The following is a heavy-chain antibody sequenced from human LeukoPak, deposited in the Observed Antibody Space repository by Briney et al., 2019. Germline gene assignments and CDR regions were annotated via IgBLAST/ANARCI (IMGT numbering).Heavy chain of an antibody. CDR2: ISYDGSDK. D-gene: IGHD2-8*01. CDR1: GFTFSSYG. J-gene: IGHJ4*02. CDR3: AKGASYNGAYDNDS. V-gene: IGHV3-30*18. Sequence: GGSLRLSCAASGFTFSSYGMHWVRQAPGKGLEWVAVISYDGSDKYYVDSVKGRFTISRDNSENTLYLQMNSLRTEDTAVYYCAKGASYNGAYDNDSWGQGTLVTVSS.